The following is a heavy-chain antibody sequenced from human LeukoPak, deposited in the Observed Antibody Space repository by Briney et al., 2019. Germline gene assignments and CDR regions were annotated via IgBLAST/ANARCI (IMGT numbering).Heavy chain of an antibody. CDR3: ARDPWYYDSSGYHYFDY. CDR1: GFTFSSYS. Sequence: PGGSLRLSCAASGFTFSSYSMNWVRQAPGKGLEWVSYISSSSSTIYYADSVKGRFTISRDNAKNSLYLQMNSLRAEDTAVYYCARDPWYYDSSGYHYFDYWGQGTLVTVSS. D-gene: IGHD3-22*01. CDR2: ISSSSSTI. V-gene: IGHV3-48*01. J-gene: IGHJ4*02.